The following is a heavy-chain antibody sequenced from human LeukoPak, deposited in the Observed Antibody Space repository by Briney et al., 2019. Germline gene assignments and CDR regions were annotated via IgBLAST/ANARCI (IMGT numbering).Heavy chain of an antibody. J-gene: IGHJ4*02. CDR3: AKDLPSYDFWSGSMY. D-gene: IGHD3-3*01. CDR2: IRYDGSNK. CDR1: GFAFSSYG. V-gene: IGHV3-30*02. Sequence: GGSLRLSCAASGFAFSSYGMHWARQAPGKGLEWVAFIRYDGSNKYYADSVKGRFTISRDNSKNTLYLQMNSLRAEDTAVYYCAKDLPSYDFWSGSMYWGQGTLVTVSS.